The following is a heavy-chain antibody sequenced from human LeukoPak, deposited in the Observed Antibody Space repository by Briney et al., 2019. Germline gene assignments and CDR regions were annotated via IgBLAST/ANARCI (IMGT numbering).Heavy chain of an antibody. V-gene: IGHV6-1*01. J-gene: IGHJ4*02. D-gene: IGHD5-12*01. CDR1: GDSASSNSAG. Sequence: SQTLSLSCAISGDSASSNSAGWSWIRQSPSRGLEWLGRTYYRSKWYSDYAVSVRGRITINPDTSKNQFSLQLNSVTPEDTALYYCARDLGGYDSFDYWAQGTLVTVSS. CDR2: TYYRSKWYS. CDR3: ARDLGGYDSFDY.